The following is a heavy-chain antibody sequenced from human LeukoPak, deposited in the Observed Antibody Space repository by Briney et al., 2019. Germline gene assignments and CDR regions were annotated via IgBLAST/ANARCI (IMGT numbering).Heavy chain of an antibody. J-gene: IGHJ3*02. Sequence: GGSLRLSCAASGFTFSNYAMNWVRQAPGKGLEWVSVINGIGDTTNYADSVKGRFTISRDNSKNTLYLQMNSLRAEDTAVYYCAKGGYYRTDAFDIWGQGTLVTVSS. CDR2: INGIGDTT. CDR1: GFTFSNYA. D-gene: IGHD3-22*01. CDR3: AKGGYYRTDAFDI. V-gene: IGHV3-23*01.